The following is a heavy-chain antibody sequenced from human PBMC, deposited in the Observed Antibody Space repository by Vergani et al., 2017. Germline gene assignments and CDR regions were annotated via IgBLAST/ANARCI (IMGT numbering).Heavy chain of an antibody. D-gene: IGHD5-12*01. J-gene: IGHJ4*02. CDR1: GFTFSSYG. V-gene: IGHV3-33*06. Sequence: QVQLVESGGGVVQPGRSLRLSCAASGFTFSSYGMHWVRQAPGKGLEWVAVIWYDGSNKYYADSVKGRFTISRDNSKNTLYLQMNSLRAEDTAVYYCAKRAGYSGYDPRYYFDYWGQGTLVTVSS. CDR3: AKRAGYSGYDPRYYFDY. CDR2: IWYDGSNK.